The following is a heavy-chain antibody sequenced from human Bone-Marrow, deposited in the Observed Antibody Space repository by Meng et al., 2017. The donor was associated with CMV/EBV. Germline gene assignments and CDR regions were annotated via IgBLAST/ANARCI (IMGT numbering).Heavy chain of an antibody. Sequence: ASVKVSCKASGYTFTSFYMQWVRQAPGQGLEWMGVINPSGGSTNYAQKFRGRVIMTRDTSTSTVYMELSSLRSEDTAVYYCASHSGYNDLYYYYGMDVWGQGTTVPSP. J-gene: IGHJ6*02. D-gene: IGHD3-22*01. CDR2: INPSGGST. CDR3: ASHSGYNDLYYYYGMDV. V-gene: IGHV1-46*01. CDR1: GYTFTSFY.